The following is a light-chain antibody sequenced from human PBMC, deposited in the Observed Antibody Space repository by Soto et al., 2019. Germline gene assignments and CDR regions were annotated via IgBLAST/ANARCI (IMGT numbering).Light chain of an antibody. J-gene: IGKJ1*01. CDR2: EAS. V-gene: IGKV1-5*03. CDR1: QSISSW. Sequence: DIHMTPSPSAPSASVGDRGTLPFPASQSISSWLACYHHRLGKAPKLLIYEASIFESGVPSRFSGSGSGTQFTLTISSLQPDDFATYYCQQYNSYSEALGQGTKVDIK. CDR3: QQYNSYSEA.